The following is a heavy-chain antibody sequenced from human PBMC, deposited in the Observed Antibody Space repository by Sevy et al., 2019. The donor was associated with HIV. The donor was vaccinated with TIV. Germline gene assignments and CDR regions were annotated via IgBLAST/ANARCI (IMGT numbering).Heavy chain of an antibody. Sequence: GGSLRLSCAASRFTFSSYGMHWVRQAPGKGLEWVAVIWYDGTNKEYADSGKGRFTTSRDNSKNTLYLQMSSLRADDTAVYYCARERLAVAGIGYYFDYWGQGTLVTVSS. CDR3: ARERLAVAGIGYYFDY. D-gene: IGHD6-19*01. V-gene: IGHV3-33*01. J-gene: IGHJ4*02. CDR1: RFTFSSYG. CDR2: IWYDGTNK.